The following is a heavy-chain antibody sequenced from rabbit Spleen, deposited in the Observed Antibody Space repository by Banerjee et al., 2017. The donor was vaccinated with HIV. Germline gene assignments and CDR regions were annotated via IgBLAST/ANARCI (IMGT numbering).Heavy chain of an antibody. V-gene: IGHV1S40*01. D-gene: IGHD4-2*01. CDR3: ARAANGGTYLYSSTL. CDR2: IYEYNDNA. J-gene: IGHJ6*01. Sequence: QSLEESGGGLVQPGASLTLTCKASGFSFNSDFMCWVRQAPGKGLESIGCIYEYNDNAYYASWVKSRFTISKTSSTTVTLQMTSLTDADTATYFCARAANGGTYLYSSTLWGQGTLVTVS. CDR1: GFSFNSDF.